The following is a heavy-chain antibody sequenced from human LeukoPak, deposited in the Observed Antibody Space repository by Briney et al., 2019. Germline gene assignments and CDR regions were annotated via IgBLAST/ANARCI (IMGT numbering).Heavy chain of an antibody. CDR3: AKVTTIVGYCSSTSCPKAGGWFDP. CDR1: GFTFSSYG. CDR2: IRYDGSNK. Sequence: GGSLRLSCAASGFTFSSYGMHWVRQAPGKGLEWVAFIRYDGSNKYYADSVKGRFTISRDNSKNTLYLQMNSLRAEDTAVYYCAKVTTIVGYCSSTSCPKAGGWFDPWGQGTLVTVSS. V-gene: IGHV3-30*02. D-gene: IGHD2-2*01. J-gene: IGHJ5*02.